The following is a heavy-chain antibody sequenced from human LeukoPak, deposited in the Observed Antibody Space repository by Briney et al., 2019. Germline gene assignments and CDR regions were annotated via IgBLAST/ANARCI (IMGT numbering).Heavy chain of an antibody. Sequence: GGSLRLSCAASGFTFSSYGMHWARQAPGKGLEWVAVISYDGSNKYYADSVKGRFTISRDNSKNTLYLQMNSLRAEDTAVYYCAKSGRNGAKGPFDYWGQGALVTVSS. D-gene: IGHD4-17*01. CDR1: GFTFSSYG. CDR3: AKSGRNGAKGPFDY. V-gene: IGHV3-30*18. J-gene: IGHJ4*02. CDR2: ISYDGSNK.